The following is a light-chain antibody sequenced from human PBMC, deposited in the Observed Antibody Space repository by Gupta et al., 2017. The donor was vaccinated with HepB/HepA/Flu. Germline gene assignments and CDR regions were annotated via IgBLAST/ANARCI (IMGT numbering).Light chain of an antibody. CDR1: QGISSY. J-gene: IGKJ3*01. Sequence: DIELSQSPSFLCVSVGDGVTITCRASQGISSYLGWYQQKPVKAPKLLIYAASTCQSGVPSRFSGSGSGREFTLTISSLQPEDFATYYCQQLNSYPGITFGPGTKVDIK. CDR3: QQLNSYPGIT. CDR2: AAS. V-gene: IGKV1-9*01.